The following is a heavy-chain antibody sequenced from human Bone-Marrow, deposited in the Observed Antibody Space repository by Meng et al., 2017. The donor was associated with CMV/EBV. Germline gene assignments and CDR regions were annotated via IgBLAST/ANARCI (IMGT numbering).Heavy chain of an antibody. CDR3: ARDPPYYDSSGYYYLPYYYYYYGMDV. V-gene: IGHV3-20*04. Sequence: GESLKISCAASGFTFDDYGMSWVRQAPGKGLEWVSGINWIGGNTHYADSVKGRFTISRDNAKNSLYLQMNSLRAGDTALYYCARDPPYYDSSGYYYLPYYYYYYGMDVWGQGTTVTVSS. D-gene: IGHD3-22*01. CDR2: INWIGGNT. J-gene: IGHJ6*02. CDR1: GFTFDDYG.